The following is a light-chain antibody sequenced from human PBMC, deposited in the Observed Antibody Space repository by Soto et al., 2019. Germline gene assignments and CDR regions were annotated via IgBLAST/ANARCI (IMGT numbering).Light chain of an antibody. Sequence: DIQMTQSPPSLSASAGDIVTITCRASQNIGDDLSWYQQRPGKAPKLLIYSLYILHSAASSRFSGGGSGTDFTLTISDLQPEDSVTYYCQQPFTRQTSFGGGNTVEI. J-gene: IGKJ4*02. CDR1: QNIGDD. CDR3: QQPFTRQTS. V-gene: IGKV1-39*01. CDR2: SLY.